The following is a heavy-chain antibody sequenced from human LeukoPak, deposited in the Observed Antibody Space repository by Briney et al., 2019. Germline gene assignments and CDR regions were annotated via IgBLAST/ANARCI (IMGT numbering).Heavy chain of an antibody. CDR2: ISGTGAFT. Sequence: GESLRLSCAASGFTFSGYAMNWVRQAPGKGLEWVSGISGTGAFTYYADSVKGRLTLSRDNSKNTLYLQMNSLRAEDTALYYCAKDRRQQLPEYYFDYWGQGTLVTVSS. CDR3: AKDRRQQLPEYYFDY. D-gene: IGHD6-13*01. V-gene: IGHV3-23*01. CDR1: GFTFSGYA. J-gene: IGHJ4*02.